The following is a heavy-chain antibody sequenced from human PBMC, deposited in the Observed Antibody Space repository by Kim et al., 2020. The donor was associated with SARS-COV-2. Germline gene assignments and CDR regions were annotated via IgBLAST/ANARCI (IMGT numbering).Heavy chain of an antibody. D-gene: IGHD2-15*01. V-gene: IGHV1-2*02. J-gene: IGHJ4*02. CDR3: ARSSLLDFDY. CDR2: GGT. Sequence: GGTNYARRFQGRVTMTRDTSISTVYLEMTRLRSDDTAMYYCARSSLLDFDYWGQGTLVTVSS.